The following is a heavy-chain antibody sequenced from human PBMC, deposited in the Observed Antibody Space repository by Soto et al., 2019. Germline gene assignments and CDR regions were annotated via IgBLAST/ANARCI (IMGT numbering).Heavy chain of an antibody. D-gene: IGHD6-19*01. Sequence: SQTLSLTCAISGDSVSNNNAAWNWIRQSPSRGLEWLGRTYYRSKWYHDYAITVDGRITINPDTSKNQFSLQLSSVTAADTAVYYCARGIIAVAGPDKAYYFDYWGQGNLVTVSS. J-gene: IGHJ4*02. CDR2: TYYRSKWYH. CDR1: GDSVSNNNAA. CDR3: ARGIIAVAGPDKAYYFDY. V-gene: IGHV6-1*01.